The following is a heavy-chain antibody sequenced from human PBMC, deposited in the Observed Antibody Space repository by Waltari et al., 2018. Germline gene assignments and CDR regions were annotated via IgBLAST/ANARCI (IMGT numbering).Heavy chain of an antibody. Sequence: QVQLQESGPGLVKPSETLSLTCTVSGGSISSYYWSWLRQPPGKGLEWIGYIYYSGSTNYNPSLKSRVTISVDTSKNQFSLKLSSVTAVDTAVYYCARYPPRVDYFDYWGQGTLVTVSS. CDR3: ARYPPRVDYFDY. J-gene: IGHJ4*02. CDR1: GGSISSYY. D-gene: IGHD2-15*01. V-gene: IGHV4-59*01. CDR2: IYYSGST.